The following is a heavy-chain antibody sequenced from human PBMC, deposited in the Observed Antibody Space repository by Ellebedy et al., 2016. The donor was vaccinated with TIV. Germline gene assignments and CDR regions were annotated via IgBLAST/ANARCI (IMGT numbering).Heavy chain of an antibody. V-gene: IGHV3-33*08. Sequence: PGGSLRLSCAASGFTFSSSGMHWVRQAPGKGLEWVAVIWYDGSNKYYADSVKGRFTISRDNSKNTLYLQMNSLRAEDTAVYYCAREGVVRGVTRYYAFDIWGQGTMVTVSS. D-gene: IGHD3-10*01. CDR3: AREGVVRGVTRYYAFDI. J-gene: IGHJ3*02. CDR2: IWYDGSNK. CDR1: GFTFSSSG.